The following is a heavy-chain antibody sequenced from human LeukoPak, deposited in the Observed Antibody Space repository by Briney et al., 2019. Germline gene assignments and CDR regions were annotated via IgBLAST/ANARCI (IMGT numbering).Heavy chain of an antibody. V-gene: IGHV3-7*01. D-gene: IGHD3-3*01. CDR1: GFTFSSYW. CDR2: IKQDGSEK. CDR3: ARDADYDFWSGYSKGWFDP. Sequence: GGSLRLSCAASGFTFSSYWMSWVRQAPGKGLEWVANIKQDGSEKYYVDSVKGRFTIYRDNAKNSLYLQMNSLRAEDTAVYYCARDADYDFWSGYSKGWFDPWGQGTLVTVSS. J-gene: IGHJ5*02.